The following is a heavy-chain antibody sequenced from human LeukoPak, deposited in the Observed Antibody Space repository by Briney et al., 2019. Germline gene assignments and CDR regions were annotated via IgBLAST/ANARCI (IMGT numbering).Heavy chain of an antibody. CDR3: ARCVATGCRVSFDY. V-gene: IGHV4-39*01. CDR2: IHSSGNT. Sequence: SETLSLTCTVSGGTVSDSSFYWGWMRPPQGQGLEWIGSIHSSGNTNDAPAHDSRVTLSVYTSKNQFSLHLITVTAADTAVYYGARCVATGCRVSFDYWGQGTLVTVSS. D-gene: IGHD6-13*01. CDR1: GGTVSDSSFY. J-gene: IGHJ4*02.